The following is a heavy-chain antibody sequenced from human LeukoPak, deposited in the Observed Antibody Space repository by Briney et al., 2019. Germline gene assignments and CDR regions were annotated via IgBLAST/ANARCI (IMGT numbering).Heavy chain of an antibody. J-gene: IGHJ4*02. CDR2: ISSSGNYI. V-gene: IGHV3-21*01. CDR1: RFTFSSYS. CDR3: ARDSIQQQLVLEDRGYPYYFEH. Sequence: GGSLGLSCAASRFTFSSYSMNWVRQAPGKGLEWVSSISSSGNYIYYADSVKGRFTISRDNAKNSLYLQMNSLRAEDTAVYYCARDSIQQQLVLEDRGYPYYFEHWGQGTLVTV. D-gene: IGHD6-13*01.